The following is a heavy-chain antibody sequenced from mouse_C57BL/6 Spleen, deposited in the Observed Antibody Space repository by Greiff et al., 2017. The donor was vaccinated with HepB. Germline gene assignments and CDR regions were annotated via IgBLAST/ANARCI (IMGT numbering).Heavy chain of an antibody. CDR2: INPSSGYT. Sequence: QVQLKQSGAELAKPGASVKLSCKASGYTFTSYWMHWVKQRPGQGLEWIGYINPSSGYTKYNQKFKDKAKLTADKSSSTAYMQLSSLTYEDSAVYYCAREGDYDKFAYWGQGTLVTVSA. V-gene: IGHV1-7*01. D-gene: IGHD2-4*01. CDR3: AREGDYDKFAY. J-gene: IGHJ3*01. CDR1: GYTFTSYW.